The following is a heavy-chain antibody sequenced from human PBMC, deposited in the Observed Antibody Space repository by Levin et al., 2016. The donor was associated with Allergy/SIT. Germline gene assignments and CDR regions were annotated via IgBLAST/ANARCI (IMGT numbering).Heavy chain of an antibody. J-gene: IGHJ6*02. D-gene: IGHD2-2*01. V-gene: IGHV3-33*01. CDR1: GFTFSNFG. CDR3: AREGGLESSTGEGYYYYYGMDV. Sequence: GESLKISCAASGFTFSNFGMHWVRQAPGKGLEWVAIIWYDGSNKYYADSVKGRFTISRDNSKNTLYLQMNSLRAEDTAVYYCAREGGLESSTGEGYYYYYGMDVWGQGTTVTVSS. CDR2: IWYDGSNK.